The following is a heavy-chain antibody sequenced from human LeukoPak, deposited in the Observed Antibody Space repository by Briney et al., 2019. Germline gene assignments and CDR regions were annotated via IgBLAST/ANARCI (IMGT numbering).Heavy chain of an antibody. J-gene: IGHJ1*01. CDR3: ARRRYYDGSGYLE. CDR1: GDSVSRSDSY. CDR2: IYYSGRT. Sequence: PSETLSLTCSVSGDSVSRSDSYWDWIRQPPGRGLEWIGTIYYSGRTYYSPSLKSRVTMSVDPSNNQFSLNLRSVTAADTALYYCARRRYYDGSGYLEWGQGTLLSVSS. V-gene: IGHV4-39*01. D-gene: IGHD3-22*01.